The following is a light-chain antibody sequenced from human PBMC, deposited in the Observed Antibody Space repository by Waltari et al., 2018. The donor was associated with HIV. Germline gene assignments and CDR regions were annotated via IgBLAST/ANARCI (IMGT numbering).Light chain of an antibody. CDR1: QSISSH. J-gene: IGKJ1*01. V-gene: IGKV3-15*01. CDR3: QQYNDWLSWT. Sequence: EIVMTQSPATLSVSPGQRATVSCWASQSISSHLAWYQQRPGQAPRLLVYDASTRVAGIPARFSASGFATEFTLTISSLQSEDFAVYYCQQYNDWLSWTFGQGTKVEMK. CDR2: DAS.